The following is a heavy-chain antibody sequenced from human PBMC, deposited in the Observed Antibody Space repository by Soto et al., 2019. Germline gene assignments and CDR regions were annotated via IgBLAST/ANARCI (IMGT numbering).Heavy chain of an antibody. CDR3: GRSHSFDGSIEQCYFGN. V-gene: IGHV4-4*08. CDR2: IYASRAT. J-gene: IGHJ4*02. Sequence: SETLSLSCTVSGGSIGGFYWSWIRQSPGWRLGWIGYIYASRATTYNPSIESRITMYVDINNNECSLDLTSFTAADTAVYYCGRSHSFDGSIEQCYFGNWSQ. D-gene: IGHD3-3*02. CDR1: GGSIGGFY.